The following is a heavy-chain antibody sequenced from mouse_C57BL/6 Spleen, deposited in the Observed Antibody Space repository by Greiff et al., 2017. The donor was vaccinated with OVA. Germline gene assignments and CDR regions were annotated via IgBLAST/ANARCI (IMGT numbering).Heavy chain of an antibody. CDR3: ARRYGSSYVEGRGYFDV. Sequence: VMLVESGPGLVQPSQSLSITCTVSGFSLTSYGVHWVRQSPGKGLEWLGVIWSGGSTDYNAAFISRLSISKDNSKSQVFFKMNSLQADDTAIYYCARRYGSSYVEGRGYFDVWGTGTTVTVSS. V-gene: IGHV2-2*01. CDR1: GFSLTSYG. J-gene: IGHJ1*03. D-gene: IGHD1-1*01. CDR2: IWSGGST.